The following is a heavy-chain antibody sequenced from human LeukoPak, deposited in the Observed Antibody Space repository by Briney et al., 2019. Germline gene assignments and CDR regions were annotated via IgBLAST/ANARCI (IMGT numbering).Heavy chain of an antibody. V-gene: IGHV3-53*01. CDR1: GFSVTSNY. CDR3: ARGFHFYASGTYSGAFDY. CDR2: IYSGGGT. Sequence: GRSLRLSCSASGFSVTSNYMSWVRQAPGKWLQWVSVIYSGGGTDYAGSVRGRFTISRDNSKNMLHLQMDNLRAEDTAVYYCARGFHFYASGTYSGAFDYWGQGTLVTVSS. J-gene: IGHJ4*02. D-gene: IGHD3-10*01.